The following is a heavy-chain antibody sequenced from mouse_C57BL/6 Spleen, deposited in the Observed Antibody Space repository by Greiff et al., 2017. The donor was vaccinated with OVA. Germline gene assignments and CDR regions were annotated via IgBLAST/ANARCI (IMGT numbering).Heavy chain of an antibody. CDR1: GYAFSSSW. CDR3: ASHSNYDAMDY. Sequence: QVQLKESGPELVKPGASVKISCKASGYAFSSSWMNWVKQRPGKGLEWIGRIYPGDGDTNYNGKFKGKATLTADKSSSTAYMQLSSLTSEDSAVYFCASHSNYDAMDYWGQGTSVTVSS. D-gene: IGHD2-5*01. CDR2: IYPGDGDT. V-gene: IGHV1-82*01. J-gene: IGHJ4*01.